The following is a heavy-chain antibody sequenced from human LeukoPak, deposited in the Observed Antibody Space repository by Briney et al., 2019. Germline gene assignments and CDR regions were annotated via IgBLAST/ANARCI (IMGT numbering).Heavy chain of an antibody. D-gene: IGHD5-12*01. J-gene: IGHJ4*02. Sequence: GGSLRLSCAASGFTFSNYWMTWVRQAPGKGLEWVSHINQDGSEEHYMDSVKARFTISRDNAKNSLSLQMNSLTAEDTAVYYCVRDGGVSGYDLLDYWGQGTLVTVSS. CDR2: INQDGSEE. CDR1: GFTFSNYW. CDR3: VRDGGVSGYDLLDY. V-gene: IGHV3-7*01.